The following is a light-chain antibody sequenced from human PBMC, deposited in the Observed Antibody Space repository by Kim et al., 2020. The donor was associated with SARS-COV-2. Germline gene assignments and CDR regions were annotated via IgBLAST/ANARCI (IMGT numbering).Light chain of an antibody. J-gene: IGLJ3*02. Sequence: QAVVTQEPSLTVSPGGTVTLTCDSSTGAVTHIHFPYWFQQKPGQAPKTLIYDTMNKLSWTPARFSGSLLGGKAALTLAGAQPEDEADYYCFLYSGGGWVFGGGTQLTVL. CDR3: FLYSGGGWV. CDR1: TGAVTHIHF. V-gene: IGLV7-46*01. CDR2: DTM.